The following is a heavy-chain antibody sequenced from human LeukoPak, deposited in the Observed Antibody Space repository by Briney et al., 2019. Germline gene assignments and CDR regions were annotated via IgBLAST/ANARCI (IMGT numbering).Heavy chain of an antibody. J-gene: IGHJ4*02. CDR3: AKDYCSGGSCYFFDY. Sequence: PGGSLRLSCAASGFTFSSYGMHWVRQAPGKGLEWVAVIWYDGSNKYYADSVKGRFTISRDNSKNTLYLQMNSLRAEDTAVYYCAKDYCSGGSCYFFDYWGQGTLVTDSS. D-gene: IGHD2-15*01. CDR2: IWYDGSNK. CDR1: GFTFSSYG. V-gene: IGHV3-33*06.